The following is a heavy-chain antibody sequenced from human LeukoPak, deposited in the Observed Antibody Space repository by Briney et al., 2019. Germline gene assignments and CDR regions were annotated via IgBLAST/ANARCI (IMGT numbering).Heavy chain of an antibody. CDR2: FNSDGRSA. J-gene: IGHJ4*02. V-gene: IGHV3-74*01. CDR1: GFTFSTYW. CDR3: ARGRYYLDS. D-gene: IGHD4-17*01. Sequence: GGSLRLSCAASGFTFSTYWMHGVRQAPGKGLVWVSRFNSDGRSAYYADSVKGRFTISRDNAKNTLYLQMNSLRAGDTAVYYCARGRYYLDSWGQGTLVTVSS.